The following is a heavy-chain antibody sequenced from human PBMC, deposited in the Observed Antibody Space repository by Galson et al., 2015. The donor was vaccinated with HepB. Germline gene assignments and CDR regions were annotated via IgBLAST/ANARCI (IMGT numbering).Heavy chain of an antibody. CDR3: VLLRGYDLKPLDY. CDR2: ISSRSTTT. J-gene: IGHJ4*02. Sequence: SLRLSCAASTFIFSTYSMNWVRQAPGKGLEWVSYISSRSTTTYYADSVKGRFTISRDNAKNSLYLQMNSLRAEDTAVYYCVLLRGYDLKPLDYWGQGTLVTVSS. D-gene: IGHD5-12*01. CDR1: TFIFSTYS. V-gene: IGHV3-48*04.